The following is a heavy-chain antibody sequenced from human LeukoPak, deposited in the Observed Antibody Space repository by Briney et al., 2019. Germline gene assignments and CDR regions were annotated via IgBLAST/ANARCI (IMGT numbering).Heavy chain of an antibody. CDR2: INHSGST. CDR1: GFTLSSYA. V-gene: IGHV4-34*01. D-gene: IGHD3-22*01. CDR3: ASPGDYYDSSGPPSYFDY. Sequence: GSLRLSCAASGFTLSSYAMSWIRQPPGKGLEWIGEINHSGSTNYNPSLKSRVTISVDTSKNQFSLKLSSVTAADTAVYYCASPGDYYDSSGPPSYFDYWGQGTLVTVSS. J-gene: IGHJ4*02.